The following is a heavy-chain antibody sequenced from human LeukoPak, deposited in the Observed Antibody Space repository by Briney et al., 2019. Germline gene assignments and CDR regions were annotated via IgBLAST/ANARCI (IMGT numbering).Heavy chain of an antibody. Sequence: SETLSLTCAVYGGSFSGYYWSWIRQPPGKGLEWIGEINHSESTNYNPSLKSRVTISVDTSKNQFSLKLSSVTAADTAVYYCARQRGRIVGATIMEYWGQGTLVTVSS. V-gene: IGHV4-34*01. D-gene: IGHD1-26*01. CDR3: ARQRGRIVGATIMEY. J-gene: IGHJ4*02. CDR1: GGSFSGYY. CDR2: INHSEST.